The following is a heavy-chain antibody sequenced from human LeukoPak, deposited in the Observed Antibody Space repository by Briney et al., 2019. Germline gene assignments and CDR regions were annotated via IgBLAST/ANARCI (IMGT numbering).Heavy chain of an antibody. V-gene: IGHV3-66*01. CDR1: GFTVSSNY. D-gene: IGHD6-13*01. J-gene: IGHJ6*02. CDR3: ASYSSSWHPYYYGMDV. CDR2: IYSGGNT. Sequence: GGSPRLSCAASGFTVSSNYMSWVRQAPGKGLEWVSVIYSGGNTYYADSVKGRFTISRDNSKNTLYLQMNSLRAEDTAVYYCASYSSSWHPYYYGMDVWGQGTTVTVSS.